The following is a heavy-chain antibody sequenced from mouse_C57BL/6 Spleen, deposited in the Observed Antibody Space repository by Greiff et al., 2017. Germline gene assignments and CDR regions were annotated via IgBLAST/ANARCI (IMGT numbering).Heavy chain of an antibody. V-gene: IGHV1-52*01. CDR3: ARRGSSGPWFAY. CDR2: IDPSDSET. J-gene: IGHJ3*01. D-gene: IGHD3-2*02. Sequence: QVQLQQPGAELVRPGSSVKLSCKASGYTFTSYWMHWVKQRPIQGLEWIGNIDPSDSETPYNQKFKDKATLTVDKSSSTAYMQLSSLTSEDSAVYYCARRGSSGPWFAYWGQGTLVTVSA. CDR1: GYTFTSYW.